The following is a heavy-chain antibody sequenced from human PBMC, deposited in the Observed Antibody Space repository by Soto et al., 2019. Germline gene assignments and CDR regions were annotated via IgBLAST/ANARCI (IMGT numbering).Heavy chain of an antibody. D-gene: IGHD2-2*01. CDR1: GYSISSYY. Sequence: PXEALCLTCTVSGYSISSYYWSWIRQPPGKGLEWIGYIYYSGSTNYNPSLKSRVTISVDTSKSQFSLKLSSVTAADTAVYYCARGLGYQLLSYYYYYGMDVWGQGATVTVSS. V-gene: IGHV4-59*01. CDR2: IYYSGST. CDR3: ARGLGYQLLSYYYYYGMDV. J-gene: IGHJ6*02.